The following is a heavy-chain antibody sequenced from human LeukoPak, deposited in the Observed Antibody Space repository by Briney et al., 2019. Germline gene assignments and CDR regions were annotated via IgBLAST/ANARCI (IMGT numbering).Heavy chain of an antibody. V-gene: IGHV4-39*07. CDR3: ARDGGNSYFDY. J-gene: IGHJ4*02. CDR2: IYYSGYT. CDR1: GGSISSSSCY. Sequence: SETLSLTCTVSGGSISSSSCYWGWIRQPPGKGLEWIGSIYYSGYTYYNPSLKSRVTISVDTSKNQFSLKLTSVTAADTAVYYCARDGGNSYFDYWGQGTLVTVSS. D-gene: IGHD4-23*01.